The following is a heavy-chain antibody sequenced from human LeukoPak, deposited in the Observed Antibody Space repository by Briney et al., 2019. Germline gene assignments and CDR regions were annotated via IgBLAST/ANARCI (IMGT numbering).Heavy chain of an antibody. Sequence: GGSLRLSCAASGFTFSSYEMNWVRQAPGKGLEWVSYISSSGDTVYYADSVKGRFTMSRDNAKNSLYLQMNSLRAEDTAVYYCARHNWFDPWGQGTLVTVSS. CDR3: ARHNWFDP. V-gene: IGHV3-48*03. J-gene: IGHJ5*02. CDR2: ISSSGDTV. CDR1: GFTFSSYE.